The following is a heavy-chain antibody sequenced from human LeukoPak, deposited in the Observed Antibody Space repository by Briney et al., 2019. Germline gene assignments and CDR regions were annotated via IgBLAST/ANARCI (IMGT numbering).Heavy chain of an antibody. J-gene: IGHJ4*02. V-gene: IGHV3-53*01. CDR2: IYSGGAI. Sequence: PGGSLRLSCAASGFLFSTNYMSWVRQAPGKGLEWVSVIYSGGAIHYADSVKGRFTISRDNSKNTLYLQMNSLRAEDTAMYFCARGHSSVNPDPFDYWGQGTLVIVSS. CDR1: GFLFSTNY. D-gene: IGHD6-19*01. CDR3: ARGHSSVNPDPFDY.